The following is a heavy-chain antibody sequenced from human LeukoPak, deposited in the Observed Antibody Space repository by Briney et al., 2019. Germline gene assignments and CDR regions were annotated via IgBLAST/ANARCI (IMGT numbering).Heavy chain of an antibody. CDR1: GFTFTRYA. J-gene: IGHJ4*02. V-gene: IGHV3-23*01. CDR3: AKDRSGYNSGTYFDY. D-gene: IGHD1-26*01. Sequence: PGGSLRLSCAASGFTFTRYAMSWVRQAPGKGLEWVSVISGSGGSTYYADSVKGRFTISRDNSKNTLFLQMNSPRAEDTAIYYCAKDRSGYNSGTYFDYWGQGTLVTVSS. CDR2: ISGSGGST.